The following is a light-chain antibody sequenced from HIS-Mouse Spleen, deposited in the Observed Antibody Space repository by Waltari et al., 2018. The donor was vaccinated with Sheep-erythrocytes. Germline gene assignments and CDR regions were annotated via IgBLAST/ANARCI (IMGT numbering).Light chain of an antibody. CDR2: DVS. J-gene: IGLJ1*01. CDR3: CSYAGSYNHV. V-gene: IGLV2-11*01. CDR1: SSDVGGYNY. Sequence: QSALTQPRSVSGSPGQSVTISCTGTSSDVGGYNYVSWNQQHPGKAPKLLIHDVSKRPSGAPDRFSGSKSGNTASLTISGLQAEDEADYYCCSYAGSYNHVFATGTKVTVL.